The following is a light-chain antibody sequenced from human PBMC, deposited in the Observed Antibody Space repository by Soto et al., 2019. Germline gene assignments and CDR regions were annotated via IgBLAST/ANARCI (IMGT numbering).Light chain of an antibody. Sequence: SSELTQPPSVSVSPGQTASITCSGDKLGDKYACWYQQKPRQSPVLVIYQDSKRPSGIPERFSGSNSGNTATLTISGTQAMDEADYYCQAWDSSTAVFGGGTQLTVL. J-gene: IGLJ2*01. CDR1: KLGDKY. V-gene: IGLV3-1*01. CDR2: QDS. CDR3: QAWDSSTAV.